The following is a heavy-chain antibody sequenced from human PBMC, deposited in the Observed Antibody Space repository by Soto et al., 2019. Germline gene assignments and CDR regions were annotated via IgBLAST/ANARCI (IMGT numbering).Heavy chain of an antibody. D-gene: IGHD1-26*01. Sequence: GSLRISYAADCFTFCSYIVYCVRQAPGKGLEWVSYISSSSSYIYYADSVKGRFNISRDNAKNSLYLQMNSLRAEDTAVYYCARSSPVGDTKERVGRDVWGQGT. CDR2: ISSSSSYI. V-gene: IGHV3-21*01. J-gene: IGHJ6*02. CDR1: CFTFCSYI. CDR3: ARSSPVGDTKERVGRDV.